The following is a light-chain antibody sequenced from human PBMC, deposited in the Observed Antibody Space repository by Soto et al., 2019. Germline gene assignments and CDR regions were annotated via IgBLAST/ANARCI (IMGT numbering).Light chain of an antibody. CDR3: ASWDDSMNGPV. CDR2: TNT. J-gene: IGLJ1*01. V-gene: IGLV1-44*01. CDR1: SSNVGGNP. Sequence: QSVLTQPPSASGTPGQRVTISCSGSSSNVGGNPVNWYQHVPTTAPTLLIYTNTQRPSGVPARFSGSKSGTSASLAISGLQSADEAAYYCASWDDSMNGPVFGTGTKLTVL.